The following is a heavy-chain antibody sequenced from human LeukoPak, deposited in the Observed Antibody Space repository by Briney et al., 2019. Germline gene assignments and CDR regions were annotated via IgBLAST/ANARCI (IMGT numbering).Heavy chain of an antibody. J-gene: IGHJ6*02. D-gene: IGHD2-2*01. CDR1: GGTFSSYA. Sequence: ASVKVSCKASGGTFSSYAISWVRQAPGQGLEWMGRIIPILGIANYAQKFQGRVTITADKSTSTAYMELSSLRSEDTAVYYCARVRVVPAATTYYYYYGMDVWGQGTTVTVSS. V-gene: IGHV1-69*04. CDR3: ARVRVVPAATTYYYYYGMDV. CDR2: IIPILGIA.